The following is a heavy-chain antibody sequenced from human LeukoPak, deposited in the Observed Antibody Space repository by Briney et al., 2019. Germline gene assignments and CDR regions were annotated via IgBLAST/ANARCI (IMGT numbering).Heavy chain of an antibody. CDR1: GFTFSSYE. D-gene: IGHD6-19*01. J-gene: IGHJ5*02. CDR3: ARDGGDSSGWTQGWFDP. Sequence: GGSLRLSCAASGFTFSSYEMNWVRQAPGKGLEWVSYISSSGSTIYYADSVKGRFTISRDNAKNSLYLQMNSLRAEDTAVYYCARDGGDSSGWTQGWFDPWDQGTLVTVSS. CDR2: ISSSGSTI. V-gene: IGHV3-48*03.